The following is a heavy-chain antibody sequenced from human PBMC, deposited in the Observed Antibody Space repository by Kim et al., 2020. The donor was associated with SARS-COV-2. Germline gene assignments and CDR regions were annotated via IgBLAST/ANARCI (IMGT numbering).Heavy chain of an antibody. Sequence: SVKVSCKASGYTFIDYAMNWVRQAPGQGLEWMGWINTKSGNPTYAQGFTGRFVLTVEPSVSTAYLYISSLKVEDTAVYYCARRYCSSSSCPAGDYYYGMDVWGQGTTVTVSS. CDR2: INTKSGNP. J-gene: IGHJ6*01. CDR1: GYTFIDYA. V-gene: IGHV7-4-1*02. D-gene: IGHD2-2*01. CDR3: ARRYCSSSSCPAGDYYYGMDV.